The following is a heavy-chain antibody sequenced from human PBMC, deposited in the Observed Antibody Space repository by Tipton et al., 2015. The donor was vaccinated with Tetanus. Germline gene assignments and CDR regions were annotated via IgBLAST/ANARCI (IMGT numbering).Heavy chain of an antibody. D-gene: IGHD3/OR15-3a*01. V-gene: IGHV4-39*01. CDR1: GASSTSGDYY. Sequence: TLSLTCTVSGASSTSGDYYWAWIRQPTGKGQAWIGSIYYTGSTYYNPSLKSRVTISEDTSKNQFSLKLSSVIAADTAMYYCARWTASGKGAFDIWAQGTMVTVSS. CDR2: IYYTGST. CDR3: ARWTASGKGAFDI. J-gene: IGHJ3*02.